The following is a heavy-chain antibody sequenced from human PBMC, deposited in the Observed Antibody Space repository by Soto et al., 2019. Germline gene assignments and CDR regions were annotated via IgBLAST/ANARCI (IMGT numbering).Heavy chain of an antibody. D-gene: IGHD6-13*01. CDR1: GGSFSGYY. CDR2: INHSGST. J-gene: IGHJ6*03. V-gene: IGHV4-34*01. Sequence: SETLSLTCAVYGGSFSGYYWSWIRQPPGKGLEWIGEINHSGSTNYNPSLKSRVTISVDTSKNQFSLKLSSVTAPDTAVYYCAGFPAAGKKWGWGYVWGKGTPDTV. CDR3: AGFPAAGKKWGWGYV.